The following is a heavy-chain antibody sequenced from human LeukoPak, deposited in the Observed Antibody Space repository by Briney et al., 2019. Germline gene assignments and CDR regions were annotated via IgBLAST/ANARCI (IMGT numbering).Heavy chain of an antibody. Sequence: GESLKISCKGSGYSFTTYWIAWVRQMPGKGLEWMGIIYPGDSDTRYIPSSQGQVTISADKSISTAYLQWSSLKASDTAMYYCARVIVVVTATRKTNNAFDIWGQGTMVTVSS. J-gene: IGHJ3*02. V-gene: IGHV5-51*01. D-gene: IGHD2-21*02. CDR2: IYPGDSDT. CDR1: GYSFTTYW. CDR3: ARVIVVVTATRKTNNAFDI.